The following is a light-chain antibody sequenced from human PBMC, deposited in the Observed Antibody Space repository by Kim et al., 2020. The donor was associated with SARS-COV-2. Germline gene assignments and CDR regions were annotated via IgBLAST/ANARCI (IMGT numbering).Light chain of an antibody. CDR3: NSRDSNDNVV. Sequence: VALGQTVRITCQEDSLRSYYATWYQQKPGQAPIRVIYGKNNRPSGIPDRFSGSSSGNTASLTITGTQAGDEADYYCNSRDSNDNVVFGGGTQLTVL. V-gene: IGLV3-19*01. CDR2: GKN. CDR1: SLRSYY. J-gene: IGLJ2*01.